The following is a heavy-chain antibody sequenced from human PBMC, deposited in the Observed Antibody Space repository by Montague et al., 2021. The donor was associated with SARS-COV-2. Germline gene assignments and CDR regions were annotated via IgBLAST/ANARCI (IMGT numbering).Heavy chain of an antibody. CDR2: VYWDDDQ. V-gene: IGHV2-5*02. CDR1: GFSITTSGVG. Sequence: PALVKPTQTLTLTCTFSGFSITTSGVGVGWFRQSPGRALEWLALVYWDDDQRYSPSLKNRLTITRGASKNQVVLTLSNMDPADTGTYYCAHIRSMHYLDSWGQGTLVTVSS. J-gene: IGHJ4*02. CDR3: AHIRSMHYLDS. D-gene: IGHD2/OR15-2a*01.